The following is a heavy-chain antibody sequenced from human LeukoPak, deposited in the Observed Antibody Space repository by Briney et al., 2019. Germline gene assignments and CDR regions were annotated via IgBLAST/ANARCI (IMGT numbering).Heavy chain of an antibody. D-gene: IGHD1-26*01. V-gene: IGHV3-23*01. CDR1: GFTFSSCA. CDR3: AKGGIVHPFDI. Sequence: HPGGSLRLSCAASGFTFSSCAMSWVRQAPGKGLEWVSSISGSDGTTYYADSVKGRFTISRDNSKNTLYLQMNSLRAEDTAVYYCAKGGIVHPFDIWGQGTMVTVSS. J-gene: IGHJ3*02. CDR2: ISGSDGTT.